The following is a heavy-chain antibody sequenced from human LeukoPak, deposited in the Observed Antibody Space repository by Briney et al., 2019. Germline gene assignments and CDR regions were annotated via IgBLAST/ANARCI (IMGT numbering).Heavy chain of an antibody. V-gene: IGHV3-20*04. J-gene: IGHJ6*03. Sequence: PGGSLRLSCAASGFTFDDYGMSWVRQAPGKGLEWVSGINWNGGSTGYADSVKGRFTISRDNAKNSLYLQMNSLRAEDTALYYCARAGYESCSSTSCYHSDYYYYMDVWGKGTTVTVSS. D-gene: IGHD2-2*01. CDR1: GFTFDDYG. CDR2: INWNGGST. CDR3: ARAGYESCSSTSCYHSDYYYYMDV.